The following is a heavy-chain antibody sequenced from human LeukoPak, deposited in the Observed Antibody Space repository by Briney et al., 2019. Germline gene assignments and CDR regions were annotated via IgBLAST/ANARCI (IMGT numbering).Heavy chain of an antibody. CDR1: GFSFSSYW. J-gene: IGHJ4*02. D-gene: IGHD2/OR15-2a*01. CDR2: INSDGSST. V-gene: IGHV3-74*01. CDR3: GRDRSAPYYDLDY. Sequence: PGGSLRLSCSVSGFSFSSYWMHWVRQAPGKGLVWVSRINSDGSSTSYADSVKGRFTISRDNAKNTLYLQMNSLRAEDTAVYYCGRDRSAPYYDLDYWGQGTLVIVSS.